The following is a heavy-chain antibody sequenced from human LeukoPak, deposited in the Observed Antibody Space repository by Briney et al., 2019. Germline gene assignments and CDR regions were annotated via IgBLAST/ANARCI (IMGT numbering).Heavy chain of an antibody. V-gene: IGHV3-23*01. CDR2: ISGSGGST. Sequence: GGSLRLSCAASGFTFSSYAMSWVRQAPGKGLEWVSAISGSGGSTYYADSVKGRFTISRDNSKNTLYLQMNSLRAEDTAVYYCARAGSGSYGGPPLHFDYWAREPWSPSPQ. CDR1: GFTFSSYA. D-gene: IGHD3-10*01. J-gene: IGHJ4*02. CDR3: ARAGSGSYGGPPLHFDY.